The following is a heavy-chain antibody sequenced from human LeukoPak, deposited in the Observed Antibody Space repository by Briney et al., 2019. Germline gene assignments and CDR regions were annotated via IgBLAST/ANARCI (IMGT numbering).Heavy chain of an antibody. J-gene: IGHJ4*02. V-gene: IGHV3-7*01. CDR2: IKQDGSEK. CDR3: AKDLGSGYYYGYFDY. CDR1: GFTFGTYW. D-gene: IGHD3-22*01. Sequence: GGSLRLSCAASGFTFGTYWMSWVRQAPGEGLEWVANIKQDGSEKYYVDSMKGRFTISRDNAKNSLYLQMNSLRAEDTAVYYCAKDLGSGYYYGYFDYWGQGTLVTVSS.